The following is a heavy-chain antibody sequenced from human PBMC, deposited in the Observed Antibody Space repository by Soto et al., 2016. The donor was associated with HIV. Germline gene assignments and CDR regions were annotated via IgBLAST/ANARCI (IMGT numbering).Heavy chain of an antibody. D-gene: IGHD3-9*01. Sequence: QLQESGPGLVKPSETLSLNCTVSGGSISSSSYNWGWIRQPPGKGLEWIGSISYSGRTYYNLSLKSRVTISVDTSKNQFSLKVSSVTAADTAVYYCARRRVTRRTGYYYYGLDLWGQGTTVTVSS. J-gene: IGHJ6*02. CDR1: GGSISSSSYN. CDR2: ISYSGRT. CDR3: ARRRVTRRTGYYYYGLDL. V-gene: IGHV4-39*01.